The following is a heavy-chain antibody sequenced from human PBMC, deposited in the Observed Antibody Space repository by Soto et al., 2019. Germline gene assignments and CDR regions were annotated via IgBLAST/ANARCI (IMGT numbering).Heavy chain of an antibody. Sequence: ASVKVSCKASGYTFTSYYMHWVRQAPGQGLEWMGIINPSGGSTSYAQKFQGRVTMTRDTSTSTVYMELSGLRSEDTAVYYCARDEDYYGSGSYYRTAFDIWGQGTMVTVSS. D-gene: IGHD3-10*01. CDR1: GYTFTSYY. CDR2: INPSGGST. CDR3: ARDEDYYGSGSYYRTAFDI. J-gene: IGHJ3*02. V-gene: IGHV1-46*01.